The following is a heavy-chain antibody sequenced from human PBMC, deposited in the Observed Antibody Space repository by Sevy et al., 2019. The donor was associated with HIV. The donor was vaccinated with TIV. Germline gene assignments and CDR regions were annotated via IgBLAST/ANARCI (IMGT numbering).Heavy chain of an antibody. CDR3: ARDFAGGEELQAFDI. CDR1: GFTFSSYE. Sequence: GGSLRLSCAASGFTFSSYEMNWVRQAPGKGLEWVSYISSRGSTIYYADSVKGRFTISRDNAKNSLYLQMNSLRAEDTAVYYCARDFAGGEELQAFDIWGQGTMVTVSS. J-gene: IGHJ3*02. CDR2: ISSRGSTI. V-gene: IGHV3-48*03. D-gene: IGHD1-7*01.